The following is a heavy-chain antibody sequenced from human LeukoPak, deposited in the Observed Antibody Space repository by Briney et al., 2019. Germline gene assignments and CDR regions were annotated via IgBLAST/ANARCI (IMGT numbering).Heavy chain of an antibody. CDR2: MNPNSGDT. V-gene: IGHV1-8*02. CDR1: GYTFTSYD. D-gene: IGHD2-2*01. J-gene: IGHJ4*02. Sequence: ASVKVSCKASGYTFTSYDINWVRQATGQGLEWMGWMNPNSGDTGYAQKFQGRVNMTRNTSISTAYMELSSLRSDDTAVYYCARGVPRYCRSPGRASPGICGVYWGQGTLVTVSS. CDR3: ARGVPRYCRSPGRASPGICGVY.